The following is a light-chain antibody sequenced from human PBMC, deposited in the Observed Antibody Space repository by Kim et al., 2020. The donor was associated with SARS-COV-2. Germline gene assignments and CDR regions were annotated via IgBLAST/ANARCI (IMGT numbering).Light chain of an antibody. V-gene: IGLV2-23*01. J-gene: IGLJ2*01. CDR3: CSYADTSTLV. CDR2: EAT. Sequence: QSALTQPASVSGSPGQSITISCTGTSSDVGSFNLVSWYQREPGKAPKLMIYEATKRPSGVSNRFSGSKSGNTASLTISGLQAEDEADYYCCSYADTSTLVFGGGTQLTVL. CDR1: SSDVGSFNL.